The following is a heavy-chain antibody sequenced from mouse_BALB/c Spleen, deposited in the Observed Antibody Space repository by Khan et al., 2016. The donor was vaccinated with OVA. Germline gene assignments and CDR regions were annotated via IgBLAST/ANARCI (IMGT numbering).Heavy chain of an antibody. V-gene: IGHV9-3-1*01. CDR2: INTYTGEP. CDR3: ASGGYWYFDV. Sequence: LVESGPEVKKPGETVKISCKASGYSFTNYGMNWVRQAPGKGLKWMGWINTYTGEPTYADDFKGRFAFSLETSASTAYLQITNLKNEDTATYFCASGGYWYFDVWGAGTTVTVSS. D-gene: IGHD1-1*02. J-gene: IGHJ1*01. CDR1: GYSFTNYG.